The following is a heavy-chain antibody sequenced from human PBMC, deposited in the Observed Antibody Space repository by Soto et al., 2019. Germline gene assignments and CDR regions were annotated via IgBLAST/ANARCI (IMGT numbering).Heavy chain of an antibody. CDR2: IYSGGST. Sequence: LRLSCAASGFTVSSNYMSWVRQAPGKGLEWVSVIYSGGSTYYADSVKGRFTISRDNSKNTLYLQMNSLRAEDTAVYYCARTSYSSSWYVYWGQGTQVTVSS. V-gene: IGHV3-53*01. D-gene: IGHD6-13*01. J-gene: IGHJ4*02. CDR3: ARTSYSSSWYVY. CDR1: GFTVSSNY.